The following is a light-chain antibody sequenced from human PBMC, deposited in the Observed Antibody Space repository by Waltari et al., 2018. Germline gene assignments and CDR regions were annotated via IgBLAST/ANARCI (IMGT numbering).Light chain of an antibody. CDR2: WAS. CDR3: QQYFSTPRT. CDR1: QSVLYSSNNKNY. J-gene: IGKJ1*01. Sequence: DIVMTQSPDSLAVSLGERATINCRSSQSVLYSSNNKNYLAWYQQKPGQPPKFLIYWASTRESGVPDRFSGSESGTAFTLTISSLQAEDVAVYYCQQYFSTPRTFGQGTKVEIK. V-gene: IGKV4-1*01.